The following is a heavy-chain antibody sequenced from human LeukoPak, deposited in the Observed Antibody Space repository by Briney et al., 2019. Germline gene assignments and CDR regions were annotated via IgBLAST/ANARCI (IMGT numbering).Heavy chain of an antibody. CDR3: ASELPGYCSSTSCLIFDY. CDR1: GFTVSSNY. CDR2: IYSGGST. J-gene: IGHJ4*02. Sequence: PGGSLRLSCAASGFTVSSNYMSWVRQAPGKGLEWVSVIYSGGSTYYADSVKGRFTISRDNSKNTLYLQMNSLRAEDTAVYYCASELPGYCSSTSCLIFDYWGQGTLVTVSS. V-gene: IGHV3-53*01. D-gene: IGHD2-2*01.